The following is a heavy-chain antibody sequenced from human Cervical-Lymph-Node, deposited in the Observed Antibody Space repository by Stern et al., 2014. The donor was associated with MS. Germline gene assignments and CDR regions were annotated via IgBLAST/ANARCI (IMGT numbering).Heavy chain of an antibody. CDR3: ARELGAGFRGATNF. CDR1: GFTFSTYS. D-gene: IGHD3-10*01. J-gene: IGHJ4*02. V-gene: IGHV3-48*01. Sequence: EVQLEESGGGLEQPGGSLRLSCAGSGFTFSTYSMNWVRQAPGQGLEWVSSLRNSNSTIYYADSVKGRFTISRDNAKTYVYLHMNTLRAEDTAVYYCARELGAGFRGATNFWGQGTLVTVSS. CDR2: LRNSNSTI.